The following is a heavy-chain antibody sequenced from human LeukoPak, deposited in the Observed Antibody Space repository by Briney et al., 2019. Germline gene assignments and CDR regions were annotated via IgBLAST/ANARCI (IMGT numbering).Heavy chain of an antibody. V-gene: IGHV3-33*08. J-gene: IGHJ4*02. D-gene: IGHD3-22*01. CDR2: IWYDGSNK. CDR1: GFTSSNFA. CDR3: ARNPKYYYDSSGYPDY. Sequence: PGGSLRLSCAASGFTSSNFAIHWVRQAPGKGLEWVAVIWYDGSNKYYADSVKGRFTISRDNSKNTLYLQMNSLRAEDTAVYYCARNPKYYYDSSGYPDYWGQGTLVTVSS.